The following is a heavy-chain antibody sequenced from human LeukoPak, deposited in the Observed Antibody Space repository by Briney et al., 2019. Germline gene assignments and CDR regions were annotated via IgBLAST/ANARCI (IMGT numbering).Heavy chain of an antibody. Sequence: QTLSLTCAISGASVSGSSAVWNWFRQSPSRGLEWLGRTYFRSNWYNDYAVSVKSRMTINADIPKNQVSLQLNSVTPEDTAVYYCATYGAVADVFDIWGQGTMVIVSS. V-gene: IGHV6-1*01. CDR1: GASVSGSSAV. D-gene: IGHD6-19*01. CDR2: TYFRSNWYN. J-gene: IGHJ3*02. CDR3: ATYGAVADVFDI.